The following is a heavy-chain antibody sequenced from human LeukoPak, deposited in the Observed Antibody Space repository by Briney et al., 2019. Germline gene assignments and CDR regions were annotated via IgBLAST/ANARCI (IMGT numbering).Heavy chain of an antibody. D-gene: IGHD3-10*01. Sequence: PGGSLRLSCVAFGFIFSIHGMNWVRQAPGKGLEWVSGIVGNAGRTYYADSVKGRFTISRDNSKNTLYLQMNSLRIEDTAMYYCAKDFMHYGSGRPYYMDVWGEGTTVIISS. CDR3: AKDFMHYGSGRPYYMDV. CDR2: IVGNAGRT. CDR1: GFIFSIHG. J-gene: IGHJ6*03. V-gene: IGHV3-23*01.